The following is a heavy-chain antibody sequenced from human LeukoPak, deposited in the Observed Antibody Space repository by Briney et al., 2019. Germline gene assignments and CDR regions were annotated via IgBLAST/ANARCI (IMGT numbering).Heavy chain of an antibody. Sequence: SETLSLTCIVSGDSISSSSYYWGWIRQPPGKGLEWIGSIYYSESTYYDPSLKSRVTISVDTSKNQFSLKLNSVTAADTAVYYCARRPGSSAYPHYFGMDVWGQGTSVTVSS. CDR1: GDSISSSSYY. CDR2: IYYSEST. V-gene: IGHV4-39*01. D-gene: IGHD3-22*01. J-gene: IGHJ6*02. CDR3: ARRPGSSAYPHYFGMDV.